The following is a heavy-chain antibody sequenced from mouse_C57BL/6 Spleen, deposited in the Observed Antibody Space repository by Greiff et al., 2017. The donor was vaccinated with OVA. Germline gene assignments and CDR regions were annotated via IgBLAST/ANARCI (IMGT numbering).Heavy chain of an antibody. CDR2: ISSGSSTI. Sequence: EVQLVESGGGLVKPGGSLKLSCAASGFTFSDYGMHWVRQAPEKGLEWAAYISSGSSTIYYADTVKGRFTISRDNAKNTLFLQMTSLRSEDTAMYYCARDWAGFDYWGQGTTLTVSS. D-gene: IGHD3-3*01. CDR1: GFTFSDYG. J-gene: IGHJ2*01. V-gene: IGHV5-17*01. CDR3: ARDWAGFDY.